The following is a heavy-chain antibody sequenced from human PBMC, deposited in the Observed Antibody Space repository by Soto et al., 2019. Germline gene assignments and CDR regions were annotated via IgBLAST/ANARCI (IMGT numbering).Heavy chain of an antibody. CDR3: ARDSDYIIAY. J-gene: IGHJ4*02. Sequence: ASVKVSCKASGYTFTSYGISWVRQAPGQGLEWVGWIHTYNGNTNFAQKLQGRVTLTTDTSTSTAYMELRSPRSDDTAVYYCARDSDYIIAYWGQGTLVTVSS. CDR1: GYTFTSYG. CDR2: IHTYNGNT. D-gene: IGHD4-17*01. V-gene: IGHV1-18*01.